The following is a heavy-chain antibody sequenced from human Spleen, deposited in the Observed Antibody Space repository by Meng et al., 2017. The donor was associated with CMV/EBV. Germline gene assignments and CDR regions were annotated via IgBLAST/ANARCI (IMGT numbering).Heavy chain of an antibody. D-gene: IGHD6-13*01. J-gene: IGHJ5*01. CDR1: GVAISGDGFC. CDR3: ARGLATASFWFDS. V-gene: IGHV4-31*02. Sequence: VSGVAISGDGFCWSWLRQHPGRGLEWIGSIYHSGNTDYNPSLKSRLTMSVDTSKSQFSLSLSAVTAAETAVYYCARGLATASFWFDSWGQGTLVTVSS. CDR2: IYHSGNT.